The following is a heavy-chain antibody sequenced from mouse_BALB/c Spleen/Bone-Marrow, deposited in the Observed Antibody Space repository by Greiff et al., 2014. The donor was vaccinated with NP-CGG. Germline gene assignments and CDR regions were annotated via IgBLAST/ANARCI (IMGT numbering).Heavy chain of an antibody. Sequence: VQLVESGPELVRPGASVKISCKGSGYTFTDYAVHWVKQSHAKSLEWIGVISTYSGNTNYNQKFKGKATMTVDKSSSTAYMELARLTSEDSAIYYCARGRYDFAYWGQGTLVTVSA. V-gene: IGHV1-67*01. CDR3: ARGRYDFAY. D-gene: IGHD2-3*01. CDR1: GYTFTDYA. J-gene: IGHJ3*01. CDR2: ISTYSGNT.